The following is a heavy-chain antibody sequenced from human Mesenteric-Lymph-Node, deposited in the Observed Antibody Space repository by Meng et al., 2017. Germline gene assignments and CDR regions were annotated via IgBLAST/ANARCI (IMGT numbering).Heavy chain of an antibody. CDR2: IYYSGST. D-gene: IGHD5-12*01. CDR3: ARDLGVATSIAGFVY. V-gene: IGHV4-30-4*01. J-gene: IGHJ4*02. CDR1: GGSISSGDYY. Sequence: QVQLQESGPGLVKPSQTLSLICTVSGGSISSGDYYWSWIRQPPGKGLERIGHIYYSGSTYYNPSLKSRVTISVDTSKNQFSLRLSSVTAADTAVYYCARDLGVATSIAGFVYWGQGTLVTVS.